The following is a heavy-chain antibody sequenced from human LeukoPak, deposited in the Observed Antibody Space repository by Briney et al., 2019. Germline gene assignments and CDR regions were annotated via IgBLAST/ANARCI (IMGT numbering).Heavy chain of an antibody. CDR2: ISSSGDIR. Sequence: GGSLRLSCTASGFTFSGYEMNWVRQAPGTGLEWVSYISSSGDIRSYADSVKGRFTISRDNAKNSLYLQMSTLRAEDTGVYYCARAVGSDWGQGTLVTVSS. CDR1: GFTFSGYE. CDR3: ARAVGSD. J-gene: IGHJ4*02. V-gene: IGHV3-48*03. D-gene: IGHD2-15*01.